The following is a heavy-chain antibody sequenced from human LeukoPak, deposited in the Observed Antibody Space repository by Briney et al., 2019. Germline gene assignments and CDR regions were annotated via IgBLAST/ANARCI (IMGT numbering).Heavy chain of an antibody. D-gene: IGHD6-19*01. CDR1: GLPFSNFW. J-gene: IGHJ4*02. CDR2: IKEDGSMM. V-gene: IGHV3-7*03. Sequence: GGSLRLSCAGSGLPFSNFWMSWVRQAPGKGLEWVANIKEDGSMMYYVDSLKGRFTISRDSAQNSVFLQMNSLRAEDTAVYFCARDVWGSYSTGSYLDYWGQGALVIVSS. CDR3: ARDVWGSYSTGSYLDY.